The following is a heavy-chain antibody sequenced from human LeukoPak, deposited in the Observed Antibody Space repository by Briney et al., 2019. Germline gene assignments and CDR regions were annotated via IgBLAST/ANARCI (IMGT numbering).Heavy chain of an antibody. CDR1: GFTFSSYE. CDR3: ARESVAVAGAPLDY. D-gene: IGHD6-19*01. Sequence: GGSLRLSCAASGFTFSSYEMNRVRQAPGKGLEWVSYISSGSTIYDADSVKGRFTISRDNAKNSLYLQMNSLRAEDTAVYYCARESVAVAGAPLDYWGQGTLVTVSS. CDR2: ISSGSTI. V-gene: IGHV3-48*03. J-gene: IGHJ4*02.